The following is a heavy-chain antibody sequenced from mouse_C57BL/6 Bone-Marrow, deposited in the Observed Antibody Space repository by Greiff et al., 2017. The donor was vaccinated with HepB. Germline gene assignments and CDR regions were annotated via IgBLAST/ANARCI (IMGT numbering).Heavy chain of an antibody. J-gene: IGHJ2*01. V-gene: IGHV1-7*01. CDR3: ARFEGWLLPLFDY. CDR1: GYTFTSYW. Sequence: VQLKESGAELAKPGASVKLSCKASGYTFTSYWMHWVKQRPGQGLEWIGYINPSSGYTKYNQKFKDKATLTADKSSSTAYMQLSSLTYEDSAVYYCARFEGWLLPLFDYWGQGTTLTVSS. CDR2: INPSSGYT. D-gene: IGHD2-3*01.